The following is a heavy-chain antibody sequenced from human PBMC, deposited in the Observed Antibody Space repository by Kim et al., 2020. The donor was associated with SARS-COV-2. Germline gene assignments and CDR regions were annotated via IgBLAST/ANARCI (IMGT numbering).Heavy chain of an antibody. V-gene: IGHV4-39*07. Sequence: SETLSLTCTVSGGSISSSSYYWGWIRQPPGKGLEWIGSIYYSGSTYYNPSLKSRVTISVDTSKNQFSLKLSSVTAADTAVYYCARAEYRYSGSYDYFDYWGQGTLVTVSS. J-gene: IGHJ4*02. CDR3: ARAEYRYSGSYDYFDY. CDR1: GGSISSSSYY. CDR2: IYYSGST. D-gene: IGHD1-26*01.